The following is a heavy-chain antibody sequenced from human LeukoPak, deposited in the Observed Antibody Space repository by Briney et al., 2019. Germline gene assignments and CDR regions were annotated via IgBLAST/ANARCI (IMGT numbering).Heavy chain of an antibody. CDR2: ISAYNGNT. J-gene: IGHJ3*02. V-gene: IGHV1-18*01. D-gene: IGHD2-21*02. Sequence: GASVKVSCKASGYTFTSYGISWVRQAPGQGLEGMGCISAYNGNTNYAQKLQGRVTMTTDTSTSTAYMELRRLRSDDTAVYYCARRDCNDAFDIWGQGTMVTVSS. CDR3: ARRDCNDAFDI. CDR1: GYTFTSYG.